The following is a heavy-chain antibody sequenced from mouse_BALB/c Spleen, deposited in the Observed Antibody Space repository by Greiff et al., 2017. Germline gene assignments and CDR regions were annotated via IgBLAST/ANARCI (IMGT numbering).Heavy chain of an antibody. CDR3: ARGLFGAMDY. V-gene: IGHV5-6*02. J-gene: IGHJ4*01. Sequence: EVKLVESGGDLVKPGGSLKLSCAASGFTFSSYGMSWVRQTPDKRLEWVATISSGGSYTYYPDSVKGRFTISRDNAKNTLYLQMSSLKSEDTAMYYCARGLFGAMDYWGQGTSVTVSS. CDR2: ISSGGSYT. CDR1: GFTFSSYG.